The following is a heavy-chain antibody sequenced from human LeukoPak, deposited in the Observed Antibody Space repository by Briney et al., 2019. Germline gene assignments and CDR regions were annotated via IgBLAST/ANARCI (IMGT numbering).Heavy chain of an antibody. V-gene: IGHV3-53*01. D-gene: IGHD1-26*01. Sequence: GGSLRLSCAAPGFSVSAHYMSWVRQAPGKGLEWVSTLFGGDTMDYTDSVKGRFTISRDNSGNTLYLQMNNLRADDTAVYYCAGRRGSSFDYWGRGTQVIVSS. CDR1: GFSVSAHY. J-gene: IGHJ4*02. CDR2: LFGGDTM. CDR3: AGRRGSSFDY.